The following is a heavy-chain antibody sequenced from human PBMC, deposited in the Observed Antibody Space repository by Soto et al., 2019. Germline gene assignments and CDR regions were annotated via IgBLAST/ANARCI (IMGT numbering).Heavy chain of an antibody. CDR1: GYPFTSYH. D-gene: IGHD5-18*01. CDR2: INPAEGRT. J-gene: IGHJ5*02. Sequence: QVQLVQSAAEVRKPGASVMLSCKTSGYPFTSYHMHWVRQAPGQGLEWMGVINPAEGRTRYSQKFQVRVTMTSDTSSSTVHMELNSLRSEDTAFYFCARGREYSFGYNWFGPWGQGTLVTVSS. CDR3: ARGREYSFGYNWFGP. V-gene: IGHV1-46*01.